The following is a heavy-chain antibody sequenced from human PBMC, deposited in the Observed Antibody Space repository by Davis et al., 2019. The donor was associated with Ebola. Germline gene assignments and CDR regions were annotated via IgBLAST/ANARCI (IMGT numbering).Heavy chain of an antibody. J-gene: IGHJ6*02. CDR3: ARDWREVGDYYFSGMDV. D-gene: IGHD3-3*01. Sequence: GGSLRLSCAASGFTFTSYAMSWVRQAPGKGLEWVSTVVSSGDPTYYSDSVKGRFTMSRDNSKNTLYLQMNSLRAGDTAVYYCARDWREVGDYYFSGMDVWGQGTTVTVS. V-gene: IGHV3-23*01. CDR1: GFTFTSYA. CDR2: VVSSGDPT.